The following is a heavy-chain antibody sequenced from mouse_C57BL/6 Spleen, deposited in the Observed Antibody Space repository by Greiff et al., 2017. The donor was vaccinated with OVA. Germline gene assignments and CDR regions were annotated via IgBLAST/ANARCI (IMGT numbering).Heavy chain of an antibody. CDR2: INPNNGGT. CDR3: ARGDSSAYYYAMDY. CDR1: GYTFTDYN. V-gene: IGHV1-18*01. J-gene: IGHJ4*01. D-gene: IGHD3-2*02. Sequence: VQLQQSGPELVKPGASVKIPCKASGYTFTDYNMDWVKQSHGKSLEWIGDINPNNGGTIYNQKFKGKATLTVAKSSSTAYMELRSLTSEDTAVYDCARGDSSAYYYAMDYWGQGTSVTVSS.